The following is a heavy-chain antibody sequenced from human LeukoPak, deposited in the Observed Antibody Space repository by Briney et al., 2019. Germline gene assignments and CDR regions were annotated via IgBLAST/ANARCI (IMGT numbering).Heavy chain of an antibody. J-gene: IGHJ4*02. V-gene: IGHV4-34*01. CDR2: INHSGST. D-gene: IGHD3-10*01. Sequence: GSLRLSCAASGFTFSSYEMNWIRQPPGKGREWIGEINHSGSTNYNPSLKSRVTISVDTSKNQFSLKLSSVTAADTAVYYCARGRGRYYGSGSQPTDYWGQGTLVTVSS. CDR3: ARGRGRYYGSGSQPTDY. CDR1: GFTFSSYE.